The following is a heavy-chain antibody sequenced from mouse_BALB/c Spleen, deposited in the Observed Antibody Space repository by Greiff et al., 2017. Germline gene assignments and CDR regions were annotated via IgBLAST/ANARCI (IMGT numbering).Heavy chain of an antibody. CDR3: ARVTGPFDY. Sequence: EVKLVESGGGLVKPGGSLKLSCAASGFTFSSYAMSWVRQSPEKRLEWVAEISSGGSYTYYPDTVSGRFTISRDNAKNTLYLEMSSLRSEDTAMYYCARVTGPFDYWGQGTTLTVSS. V-gene: IGHV5-9-4*01. D-gene: IGHD4-1*01. CDR1: GFTFSSYA. J-gene: IGHJ2*01. CDR2: ISSGGSYT.